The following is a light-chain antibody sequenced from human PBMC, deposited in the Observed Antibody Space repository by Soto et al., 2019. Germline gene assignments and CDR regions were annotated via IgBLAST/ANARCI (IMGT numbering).Light chain of an antibody. Sequence: EIVMTQSPATLSVSPGERATLSCRASQSVSSNLAWYQQKPGQAPRLLIYGASTRATGIPARFSGSGSGTAFTLTISRLQSEDFAVYYCQHYNNWPRTFGQGTKVEIK. CDR3: QHYNNWPRT. CDR1: QSVSSN. J-gene: IGKJ1*01. V-gene: IGKV3-15*01. CDR2: GAS.